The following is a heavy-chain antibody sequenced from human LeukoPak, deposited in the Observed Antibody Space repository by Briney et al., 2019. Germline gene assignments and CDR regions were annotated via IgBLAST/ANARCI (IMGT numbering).Heavy chain of an antibody. J-gene: IGHJ6*03. CDR3: ARSDDYMDV. CDR2: IYYSGST. V-gene: IGHV4-39*01. Sequence: PSETLSLTCTVSGGSTSSSSYYWGWIRQPPAKGLEWIGGIYYSGSTYYNPSLKSRVTISVDTSKNQFSLKLSSVTAADTAVYYCARSDDYMDVWGKGTTVTVSS. CDR1: GGSTSSSSYY.